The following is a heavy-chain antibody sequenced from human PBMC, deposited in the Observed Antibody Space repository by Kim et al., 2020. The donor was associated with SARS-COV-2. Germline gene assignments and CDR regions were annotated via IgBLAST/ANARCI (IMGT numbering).Heavy chain of an antibody. CDR3: ARAYDSSGYYYL. CDR2: IYYSGST. Sequence: SETLSLTCTVSGGSISSSSYYWGWIRQPPGKGLEWIGSIYYSGSTYYNPSLKSRVTISVDTSKNQFSLKLSSVTAADTAVYYCARAYDSSGYYYLWGQGTLVTVSS. D-gene: IGHD3-22*01. V-gene: IGHV4-39*07. J-gene: IGHJ5*02. CDR1: GGSISSSSYY.